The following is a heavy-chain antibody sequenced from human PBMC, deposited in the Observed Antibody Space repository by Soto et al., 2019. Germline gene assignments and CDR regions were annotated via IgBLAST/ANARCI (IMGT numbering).Heavy chain of an antibody. CDR1: GFTFNNYA. CDR3: AKGRGGSGSLTPRVDS. Sequence: EVQLLESGGGLVQPGGSLRLSCAASGFTFNNYAMTWVRQAPGKGLEWVSAISGGGDTTSYADSVKGRFTVSRDGSKNTLYLQMSSLRAEDTALYYCAKGRGGSGSLTPRVDSWGKGTLVTVSS. D-gene: IGHD3-10*01. CDR2: ISGGGDTT. V-gene: IGHV3-23*01. J-gene: IGHJ4*02.